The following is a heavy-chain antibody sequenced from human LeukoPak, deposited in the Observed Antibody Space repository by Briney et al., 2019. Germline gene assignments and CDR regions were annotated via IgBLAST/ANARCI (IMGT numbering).Heavy chain of an antibody. J-gene: IGHJ4*02. CDR2: MSPNSGNT. V-gene: IGHV1-8*01. CDR1: GYTFTTYD. CDR3: ARNAPKTGDFFY. Sequence: GASVKVSCKASGYTFTTYDINWVRQATGQGLEWMGWMSPNSGNTGYAQKFQGRVTLTRDTPISTAYMELSSLTSEDTAVYYCARNAPKTGDFFYWGQGTLVSVSS. D-gene: IGHD7-27*01.